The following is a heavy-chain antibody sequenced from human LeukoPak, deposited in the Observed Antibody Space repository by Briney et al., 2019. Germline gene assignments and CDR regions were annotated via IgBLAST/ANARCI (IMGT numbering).Heavy chain of an antibody. CDR1: GGSFSGYY. J-gene: IGHJ6*02. CDR3: ARGSTYYYGSGTYYRVDDGMDV. Sequence: SETLSLTCAVYGGSFSGYYWSWIRQPPGKGLEWIGEINHSGSTNYNPSLKSRVTISVDTSKNQFSLKLSSVTAADTAVNYCARGSTYYYGSGTYYRVDDGMDVWGQGTTVTVSS. V-gene: IGHV4-34*01. D-gene: IGHD3-10*01. CDR2: INHSGST.